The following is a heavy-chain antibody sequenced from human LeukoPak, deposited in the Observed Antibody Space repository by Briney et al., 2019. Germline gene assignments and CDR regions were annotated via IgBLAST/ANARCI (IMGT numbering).Heavy chain of an antibody. J-gene: IGHJ5*01. D-gene: IGHD4-23*01. Sequence: GGSLRLSCAASGFTFEHYGMHWVRQVPGKGLEWVAYITWNSGYKGYAASVKGRFAISRDNAKNSLHLQMNSLTGDDTAFYYCAKASDYGGNEFDFWGQGTLVTVSS. CDR2: ITWNSGYK. CDR3: AKASDYGGNEFDF. V-gene: IGHV3-9*01. CDR1: GFTFEHYG.